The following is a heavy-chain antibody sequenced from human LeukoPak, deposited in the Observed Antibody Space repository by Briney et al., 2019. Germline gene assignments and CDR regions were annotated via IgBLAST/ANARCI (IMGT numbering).Heavy chain of an antibody. J-gene: IGHJ6*03. CDR1: GGSISSYY. Sequence: PSETLSLTCTVSGGSISSYYWSWIRQPAGKGLEWIGRIYTSGSTNYNPSLKSRVTISVDTSKNQFSLKLSSVTAADTAVYYCASGVVVPAAPGEYYYYYMDVWGKGTTVTGSS. D-gene: IGHD2-2*01. CDR3: ASGVVVPAAPGEYYYYYMDV. CDR2: IYTSGST. V-gene: IGHV4-4*07.